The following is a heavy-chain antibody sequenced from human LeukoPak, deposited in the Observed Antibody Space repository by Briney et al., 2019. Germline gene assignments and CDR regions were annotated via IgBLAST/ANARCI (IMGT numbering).Heavy chain of an antibody. J-gene: IGHJ4*02. CDR2: IYYSGTT. CDR1: GGLISISTYY. CDR3: ARQGLGGRMVRGVIGY. D-gene: IGHD3-10*01. V-gene: IGHV4-39*01. Sequence: PSETLSLTCTVSGGLISISTYYWGWIRQPPGKGLEWIGSIYYSGTTHYNPSLKSRVTISVDTSKNQFSLKLSSVTAADTAVYYCARQGLGGRMVRGVIGYWGQGTLVTVSS.